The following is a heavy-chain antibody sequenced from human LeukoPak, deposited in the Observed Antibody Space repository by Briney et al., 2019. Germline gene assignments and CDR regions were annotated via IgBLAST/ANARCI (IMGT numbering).Heavy chain of an antibody. V-gene: IGHV1-46*01. CDR1: GYTFTSYY. CDR2: INPSGGST. CDR3: ARVKAPTGITMVRGVTGPNYYFDY. D-gene: IGHD3-10*01. Sequence: ASVKVSCKASGYTFTSYYMHWVRQAPGQGLEWMGIINPSGGSTSYAQKFQGRVTMTRDTSTSTVYMELSSLRSEDTAVYYCARVKAPTGITMVRGVTGPNYYFDYWGQGTLVTVSS. J-gene: IGHJ4*02.